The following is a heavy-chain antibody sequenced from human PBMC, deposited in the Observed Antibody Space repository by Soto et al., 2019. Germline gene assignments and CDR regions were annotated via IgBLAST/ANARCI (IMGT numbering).Heavy chain of an antibody. Sequence: QITLKESGPTLVKPTQPLTLTCTFSGFSLSTSGVGVGWIRQPPGKALEWLALIYWDDDKRYSPSLKSRLTITRHXXKXQXXLTMTQMDPVVTATYYCAHSTEWELRVQGAGYFQLWGQGTLVTVSS. CDR3: AHSTEWELRVQGAGYFQL. J-gene: IGHJ1*01. CDR1: GFSLSTSGVG. D-gene: IGHD1-26*01. V-gene: IGHV2-5*02. CDR2: IYWDDDK.